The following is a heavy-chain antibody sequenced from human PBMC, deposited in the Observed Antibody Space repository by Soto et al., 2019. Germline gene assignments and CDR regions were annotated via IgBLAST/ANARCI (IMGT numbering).Heavy chain of an antibody. CDR2: ISGSGGST. J-gene: IGHJ6*03. Sequence: GGSLRLSCAASGFTFSSYAMSWVRQAPGKGLEWVSAISGSGGSTYYADSVKGRFTISRDNSKNTLYLQMNSLRAEDTAVYYCAKPSRYQLTYYYMDVWGKGTTVTVSS. V-gene: IGHV3-23*01. CDR1: GFTFSSYA. D-gene: IGHD2-2*01. CDR3: AKPSRYQLTYYYMDV.